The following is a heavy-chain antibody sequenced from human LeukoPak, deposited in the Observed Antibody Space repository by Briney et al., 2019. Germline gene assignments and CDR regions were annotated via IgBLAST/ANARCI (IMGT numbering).Heavy chain of an antibody. CDR1: GLTFRNLK. J-gene: IGHJ5*02. V-gene: IGHV3-48*03. CDR2: ISAGGRTT. CDR3: ARDNIPVAGTGLSWFDP. D-gene: IGHD6-13*01. Sequence: GGSLRLSCAVSGLTFRNLKMNWVRQAPGKGLEWVSYISAGGRTTFYADSVTGRFTISRDNARNSLYLQMSSLRVGDTAVYYCARDNIPVAGTGLSWFDPWGQGTLVTVSS.